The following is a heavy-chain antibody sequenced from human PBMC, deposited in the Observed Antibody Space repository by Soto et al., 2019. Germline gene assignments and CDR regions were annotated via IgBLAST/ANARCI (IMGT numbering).Heavy chain of an antibody. Sequence: KASETLSLTCTVSGGSISGHYWSWIRQPPGKGLQYIGYISYSGSTNYNPSLKSRVTISVDTSNNQFSLRLSSVTAADTAVYYCARDVGLQHDTGYYDFWSGKNNWFGPWGQGILVTVSS. CDR2: ISYSGST. CDR1: GGSISGHY. CDR3: ARDVGLQHDTGYYDFWSGKNNWFGP. D-gene: IGHD3-3*01. V-gene: IGHV4-59*11. J-gene: IGHJ5*02.